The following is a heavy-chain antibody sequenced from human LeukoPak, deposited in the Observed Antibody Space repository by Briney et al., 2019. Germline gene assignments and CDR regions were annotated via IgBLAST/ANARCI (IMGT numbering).Heavy chain of an antibody. D-gene: IGHD2-8*01. V-gene: IGHV4-59*01. CDR1: GGSISSYY. CDR2: IYYSGST. J-gene: IGHJ6*02. CDR3: ARNGARYYYDMDV. Sequence: PSETLSLTCTVSGGSISSYYWSWIRQPPGKGLEWIGYIYYSGSTNYNPSLKSRVTISVDTSKNQFSLKLSSVTAADTAVYYCARNGARYYYDMDVWGQGTTVTVSS.